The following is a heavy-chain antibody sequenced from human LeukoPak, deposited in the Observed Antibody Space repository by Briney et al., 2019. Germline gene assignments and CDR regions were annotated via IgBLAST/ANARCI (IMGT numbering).Heavy chain of an antibody. D-gene: IGHD1-14*01. CDR2: IGDGGGNT. CDR3: AKGPELATLFYFDY. Sequence: QAGGSLRLSCAASGFTFSSYALSWVRQAPWKGLEWVSTIGDGGGNTYYADSVKGRFTVSRDNSKNTLYLQMNSLRGEDTAVYYCAKGPELATLFYFDYWGQGTLVTVSS. CDR1: GFTFSSYA. V-gene: IGHV3-23*01. J-gene: IGHJ4*02.